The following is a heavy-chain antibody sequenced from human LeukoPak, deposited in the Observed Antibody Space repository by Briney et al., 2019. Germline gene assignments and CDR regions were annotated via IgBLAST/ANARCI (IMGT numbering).Heavy chain of an antibody. CDR1: GGSISSSSYY. CDR2: IYCSGST. V-gene: IGHV4-39*07. CDR3: ARDRRDTVRGINIVRQYNYYYMDV. Sequence: SETLSLTCTVSGGSISSSSYYWGWIRHPPGKGLQRIGSIYCSGSTYYNPSLKSRVTISVDTSKNQFSLKLSSVTAADTAVYYCARDRRDTVRGINIVRQYNYYYMDVWGKGTTVTISS. D-gene: IGHD3-10*01. J-gene: IGHJ6*03.